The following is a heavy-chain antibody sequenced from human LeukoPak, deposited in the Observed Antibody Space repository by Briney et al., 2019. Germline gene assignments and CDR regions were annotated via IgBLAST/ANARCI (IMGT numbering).Heavy chain of an antibody. D-gene: IGHD3-22*01. CDR2: IYPGDSDT. J-gene: IGHJ4*02. V-gene: IGHV5-51*01. Sequence: GESLKISCKGSGYRFTSYWIGWVRQMPGKGLEWMGIIYPGDSDTRYSPPFKGQVTISADKSISTAYLQWSSLKASDTAMYYCASGDTYYDLDYWGQGTLVTVSS. CDR3: ASGDTYYDLDY. CDR1: GYRFTSYW.